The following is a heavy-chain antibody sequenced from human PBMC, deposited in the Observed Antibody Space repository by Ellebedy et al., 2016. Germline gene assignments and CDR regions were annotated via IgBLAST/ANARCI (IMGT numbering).Heavy chain of an antibody. CDR3: ARRQLDPRSPWFGAFDI. CDR1: GYTFRSYW. Sequence: GESLKISXRGSGYTFRSYWIGWVRQMPGQGLEWMGIIYPGDSDTRYSPSFQGQVTISADKSTSTAYLQWRSLKASDTAMYYCARRQLDPRSPWFGAFDIWGQGTMVTVSS. CDR2: IYPGDSDT. D-gene: IGHD3-10*01. J-gene: IGHJ3*02. V-gene: IGHV5-51*01.